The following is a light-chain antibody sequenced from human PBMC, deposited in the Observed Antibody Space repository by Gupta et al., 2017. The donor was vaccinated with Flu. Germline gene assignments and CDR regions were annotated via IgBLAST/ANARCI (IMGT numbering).Light chain of an antibody. CDR3: QQYTAWPLT. V-gene: IGKV3-15*01. CDR2: DAS. J-gene: IGKJ4*01. CDR1: QTVYNN. Sequence: PGTLSVSPGERVTLSCRASQTVYNNLAWYQQKPGQAPRLLIYDASTRATGIPARFSGSGSGTEFTLTISVLQSEDFAVYYCQQYTAWPLTFGGGTKVEIK.